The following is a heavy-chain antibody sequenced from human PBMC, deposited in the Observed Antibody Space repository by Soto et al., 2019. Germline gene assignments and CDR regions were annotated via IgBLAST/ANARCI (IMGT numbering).Heavy chain of an antibody. J-gene: IGHJ4*02. CDR2: ISTYNGNTNT. D-gene: IGHD4-4*01. CDR1: TETFNNYG. CDR3: AREGINNYNEYYFDS. Sequence: GASVKVSCKASTETFNNYGIAWVLQAPGQGLEWMGWISTYNGNTNTYHKKRFQGRFTISRDNAKTSLYLQMNSLRAEDTAVYYCAREGINNYNEYYFDSWGQGTVVTVSS. V-gene: IGHV1-18*04.